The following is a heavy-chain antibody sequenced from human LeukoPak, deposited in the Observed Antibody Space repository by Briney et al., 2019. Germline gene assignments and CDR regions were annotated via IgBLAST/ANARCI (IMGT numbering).Heavy chain of an antibody. CDR1: GXSISSYY. V-gene: IGHV4-59*08. J-gene: IGHJ3*02. D-gene: IGHD2-2*01. CDR3: ARLGSTFDI. CDR2: IFYSGGS. Sequence: SGTLSLTCTVSGXSISSYYGTWIRQPPGKGLEWIGYIFYSGGSNYNPSLKSRVTISVDTSKNHFSLKLSSVTAADTAVYYCARLGSTFDIWGQGTMVTVSS.